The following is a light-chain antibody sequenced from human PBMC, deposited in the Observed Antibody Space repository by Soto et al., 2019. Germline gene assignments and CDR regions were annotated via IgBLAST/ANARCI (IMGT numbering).Light chain of an antibody. V-gene: IGKV1-39*01. Sequence: DIQMTQSPSSLSASVGDRVTITCRASQSITTYLNWYRQKPGKAPKLLIYAASSLQSGVPSRFSGSGSETEFTLTIRSLQPEDFETYLCQQIYSAPLTFGGGTRLEIK. J-gene: IGKJ5*01. CDR2: AAS. CDR1: QSITTY. CDR3: QQIYSAPLT.